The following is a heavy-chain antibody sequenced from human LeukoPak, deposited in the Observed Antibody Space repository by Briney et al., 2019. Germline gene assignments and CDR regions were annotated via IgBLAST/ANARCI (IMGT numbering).Heavy chain of an antibody. Sequence: PSETLSLTCTVSGGSISSYFWSWIRQPPGKGLEWIGYIYYSGSTSYSPSLKSRVTISVDTSKNQLSLKLSSVTAADTAVYYCARRPPSSYYDFWSGYTDGMDVWGRGTTVTVSS. D-gene: IGHD3-3*01. CDR2: IYYSGST. V-gene: IGHV4-59*12. CDR1: GGSISSYF. CDR3: ARRPPSSYYDFWSGYTDGMDV. J-gene: IGHJ6*02.